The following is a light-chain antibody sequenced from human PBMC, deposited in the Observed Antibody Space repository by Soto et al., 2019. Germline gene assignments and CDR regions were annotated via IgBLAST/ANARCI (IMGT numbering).Light chain of an antibody. Sequence: QSVLTQPPSVSGAAGQRVTISCTGSSSNIGAGYDVHWYQQLPGTAPKLLIHANNNRPSGVPDRFSGSKSGTSASLAITGLQAEDEADYYCQSYDNSLSGYVFGPGTKVTVL. V-gene: IGLV1-40*01. CDR1: SSNIGAGYD. CDR2: ANN. CDR3: QSYDNSLSGYV. J-gene: IGLJ1*01.